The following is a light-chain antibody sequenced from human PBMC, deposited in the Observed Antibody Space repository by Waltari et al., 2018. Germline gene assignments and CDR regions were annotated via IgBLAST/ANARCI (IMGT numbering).Light chain of an antibody. CDR3: QQYDSYSYT. CDR1: QSINKW. CDR2: KAS. V-gene: IGKV1-5*03. J-gene: IGKJ2*01. Sequence: DVQMTQSPSTLSAAVSDTVTLTCRASQSINKWLAWYQQKPGKAPKLRIDKASSLESGVPSRFSGSGSGTEFTLTISSLQPDDFATYYCQQYDSYSYTFGQGTRLEIK.